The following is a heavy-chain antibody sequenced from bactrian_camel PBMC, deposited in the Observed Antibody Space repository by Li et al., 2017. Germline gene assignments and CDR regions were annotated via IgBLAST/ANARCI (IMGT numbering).Heavy chain of an antibody. CDR2: IKKGAGAT. D-gene: IGHD7*01. CDR1: GFIFSNYY. CDR3: ASSTLRSGGLCLTQVEFYNH. Sequence: QLVESGGGLVQPGGSLRLSCAASGFIFSNYYMTWVRQAPGKEREVVACIKKGAGATYAESVKGRFTVSLDNAKNTLYLRMDNLKPEDTAKYVCASSTLRSGGLCLTQVEFYNHWGQGTQVTVS. J-gene: IGHJ4*01. V-gene: IGHV3S28*01.